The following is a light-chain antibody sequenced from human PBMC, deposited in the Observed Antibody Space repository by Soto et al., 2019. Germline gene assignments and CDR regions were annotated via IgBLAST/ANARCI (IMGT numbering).Light chain of an antibody. Sequence: EIELTQSPGTLSLSPGERATLSCRVSQTTSPKYVAWYQQRRGLATRLIVYGASKRAAGIPDRFRGSGSGSEFSLTLSGLEPEDFALYFCQHFGSSPPVIFGQGTRLEIK. V-gene: IGKV3-20*01. CDR1: QTTSPKY. J-gene: IGKJ5*01. CDR3: QHFGSSPPVI. CDR2: GAS.